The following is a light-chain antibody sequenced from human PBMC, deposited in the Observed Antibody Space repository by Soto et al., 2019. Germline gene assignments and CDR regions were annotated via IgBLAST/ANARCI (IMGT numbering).Light chain of an antibody. J-gene: IGKJ3*01. CDR3: QQYGRSPGLFT. CDR2: DAS. Sequence: EIVLTQSPGTLSLSPGERATLSCRASQSVSNTYLAWYQQKPGQAPSLLIYDASSRATGISDRFSGSGSGTDFTLTISRLEPEDFAVYYCQQYGRSPGLFTFGPGTKVDIK. CDR1: QSVSNTY. V-gene: IGKV3-20*01.